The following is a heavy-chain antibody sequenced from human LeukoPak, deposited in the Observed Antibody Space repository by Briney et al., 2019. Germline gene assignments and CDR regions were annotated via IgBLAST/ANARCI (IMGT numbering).Heavy chain of an antibody. Sequence: ASVKVSCKGSGYTFATYGVSWVRQAPGQGLEWMGWISAHYGDTNFARRLQDRLTLTIDTSTSTAYMELRSLKSDDAADYYCARSQGGSFDFWGQGTPVTVSS. CDR3: ARSQGGSFDF. D-gene: IGHD3-16*01. V-gene: IGHV1-18*01. CDR2: ISAHYGDT. CDR1: GYTFATYG. J-gene: IGHJ4*02.